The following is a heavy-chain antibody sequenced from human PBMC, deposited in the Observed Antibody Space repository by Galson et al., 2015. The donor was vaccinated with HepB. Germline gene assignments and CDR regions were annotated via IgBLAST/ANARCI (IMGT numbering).Heavy chain of an antibody. D-gene: IGHD4-11*01. CDR1: GGSFSGFY. Sequence: LSLTCAVYGGSFSGFYWSWIRQPPGKGLEWIGEINHSGSTNYNPSLKSRVTISVDTSKSQFSLKLSSVTAADTAVYYCARRTVSIIYNDAFDIWGQGTMVTVSS. CDR2: INHSGST. V-gene: IGHV4-34*01. J-gene: IGHJ3*02. CDR3: ARRTVSIIYNDAFDI.